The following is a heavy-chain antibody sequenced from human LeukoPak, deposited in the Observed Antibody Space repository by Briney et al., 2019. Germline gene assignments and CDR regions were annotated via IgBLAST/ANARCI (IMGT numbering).Heavy chain of an antibody. J-gene: IGHJ4*02. CDR3: ASGPYCSGGTCYSQYYDY. CDR1: DYTFTSYG. V-gene: IGHV1-18*01. D-gene: IGHD2-15*01. Sequence: ASVKVSCKPSDYTFTSYGISWVRQAPGQGLERMGWVSTYNGNTNYAQKLQGRVTMTTDTSTSTAYMELRSLRSDDTAVYYCASGPYCSGGTCYSQYYDYWGQGTLVVVSS. CDR2: VSTYNGNT.